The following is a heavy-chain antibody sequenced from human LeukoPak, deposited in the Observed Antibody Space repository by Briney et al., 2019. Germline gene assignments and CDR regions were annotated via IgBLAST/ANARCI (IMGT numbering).Heavy chain of an antibody. Sequence: SCKVSGYTLTELSMHWVRQAPGKGLVWVSRINSDGSTTNYADSVKGRFTISRDNAKNTLYLQMNSLRADDTAVYYCARSRWLDAFDYWGQGTLVTVSS. V-gene: IGHV3-74*01. CDR1: GYTLTELS. J-gene: IGHJ4*02. CDR2: INSDGSTT. CDR3: ARSRWLDAFDY. D-gene: IGHD6-19*01.